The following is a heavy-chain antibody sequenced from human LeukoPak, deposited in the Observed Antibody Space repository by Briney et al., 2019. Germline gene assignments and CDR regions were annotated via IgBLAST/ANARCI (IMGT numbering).Heavy chain of an antibody. J-gene: IGHJ6*03. CDR2: IYTSGST. Sequence: TSETLSLTCTVSGGSISSGSYYWSWIRQPAGKGLEWIGRIYTSGSTNYNPSLKSRVTISVDTSKNQFSLKLSPVTAADTAVYYCARAHNVLGGYYYMDVWGKGTTVTISS. CDR1: GGSISSGSYY. CDR3: ARAHNVLGGYYYMDV. D-gene: IGHD1-1*01. V-gene: IGHV4-61*02.